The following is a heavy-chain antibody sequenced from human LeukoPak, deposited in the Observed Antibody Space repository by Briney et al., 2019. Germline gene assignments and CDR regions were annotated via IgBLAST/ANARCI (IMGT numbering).Heavy chain of an antibody. CDR2: IKPNSGVT. Sequence: ASVKVSCKASGYTFSDYYIRWLRQAPGQGLEWMGWIKPNSGVTNYARNFQGRITMTRDTSISTAFMELSSLRSDDTAVYYCARPSYCGGGCYYYFDYWGQGTLVTVSS. V-gene: IGHV1-2*02. CDR3: ARPSYCGGGCYYYFDY. J-gene: IGHJ4*02. D-gene: IGHD2-21*02. CDR1: GYTFSDYY.